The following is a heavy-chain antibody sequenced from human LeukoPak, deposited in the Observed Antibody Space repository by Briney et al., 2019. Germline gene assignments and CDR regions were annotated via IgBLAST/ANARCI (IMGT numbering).Heavy chain of an antibody. D-gene: IGHD6-6*01. CDR3: AKDLLAAPNVDY. CDR1: GFTFSSYA. J-gene: IGHJ4*02. V-gene: IGHV3-23*01. CDR2: ISGSGGST. Sequence: GGSLRLSCAASGFTFSSYAMSWVRQAPGKGLEWVSAISGSGGSTYYADSVKGRFTISRDNSKNTLYLQMNSLRAEDAAVYYCAKDLLAAPNVDYWGQGTLVTVSS.